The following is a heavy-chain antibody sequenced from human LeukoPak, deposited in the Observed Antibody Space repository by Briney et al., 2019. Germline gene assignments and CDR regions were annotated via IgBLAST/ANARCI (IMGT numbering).Heavy chain of an antibody. CDR3: ATGYSYGSYYFDY. Sequence: GASVKVSCKVSGYTLTELSMHWVRQAPGKGLEWMGGFEPEDGETIYAQKFQDRVTMTEDTSTDTAYMELSSLRSEDTAVYYCATGYSYGSYYFDYWGQGTLVTVSS. J-gene: IGHJ4*02. CDR1: GYTLTELS. V-gene: IGHV1-24*01. CDR2: FEPEDGET. D-gene: IGHD5-18*01.